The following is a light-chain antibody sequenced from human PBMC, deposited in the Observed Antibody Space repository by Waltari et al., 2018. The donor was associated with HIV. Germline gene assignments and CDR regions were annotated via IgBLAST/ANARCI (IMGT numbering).Light chain of an antibody. Sequence: QSVLTQPPSVSAAPRQRVSISCSGSSSNIGKNAVHWYQQIPGTAPRLLIYSDDLVPSGVSDRFSGSKSGTSASLAISGLQSEDEADYYCAAWDDTLNGWVFGGGTKLTVL. J-gene: IGLJ3*02. CDR3: AAWDDTLNGWV. CDR2: SDD. V-gene: IGLV1-36*01. CDR1: SSNIGKNA.